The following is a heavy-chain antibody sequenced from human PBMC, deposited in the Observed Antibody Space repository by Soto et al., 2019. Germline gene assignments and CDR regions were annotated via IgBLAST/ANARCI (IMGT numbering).Heavy chain of an antibody. CDR2: LSNTGRRT. Sequence: EVQVLESGGGLVQPGGSLRLSCVVSVFPFGANAMSWVRQAPGKGLEWVSGLSNTGRRTSYADSVKGRFNISRDNSENTVYLQMNSLRVEDTAVYYCVTEMGATQGPFDTWGQGTLVTVSS. D-gene: IGHD1-26*01. J-gene: IGHJ5*02. CDR3: VTEMGATQGPFDT. V-gene: IGHV3-23*01. CDR1: VFPFGANA.